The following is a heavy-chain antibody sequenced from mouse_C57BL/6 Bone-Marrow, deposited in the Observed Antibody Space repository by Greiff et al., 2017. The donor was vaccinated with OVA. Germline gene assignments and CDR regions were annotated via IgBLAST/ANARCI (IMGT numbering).Heavy chain of an antibody. J-gene: IGHJ1*03. Sequence: VQLQQSGAELVKPGASVKLSCKASGYTFTSYWMHWVKQRPGQGLEWIGMIHPNSGSTNYNEKFKSKATLTVDKSSSTAYMQLSSLTSEDSAVYYCARSELITTDWYFDVWGTGTTVTVSS. CDR3: ARSELITTDWYFDV. CDR2: IHPNSGST. CDR1: GYTFTSYW. D-gene: IGHD1-1*01. V-gene: IGHV1-64*01.